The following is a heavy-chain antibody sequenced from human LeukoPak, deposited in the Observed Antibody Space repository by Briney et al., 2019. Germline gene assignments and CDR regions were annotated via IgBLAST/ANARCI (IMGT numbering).Heavy chain of an antibody. CDR1: GFTFSNYG. CDR2: ITGSGAGK. Sequence: PGGSLRLSCAASGFTFSNYGMSWVRQAPGKGLEWVSTITGSGAGKYYADSVKGRFTTSRDNSMDTLYLQMSSLRAEDTAVYYCARDAGNASGIDYWGQGTLVTVSS. J-gene: IGHJ4*02. CDR3: ARDAGNASGIDY. V-gene: IGHV3-23*01. D-gene: IGHD4-23*01.